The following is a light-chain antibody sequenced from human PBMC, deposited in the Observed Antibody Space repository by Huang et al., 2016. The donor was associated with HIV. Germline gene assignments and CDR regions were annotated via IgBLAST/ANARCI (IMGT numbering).Light chain of an antibody. CDR2: AAI. Sequence: DIQMTQSLSSLSAFIGDRVIISCRASQNISRYLNWYQQKPGKAPKLLIYAAISLQGGVPSTFSGSGSGTDFTLTITNLQPEDSATYYCQQSDRTPRTFGQGTKLEIK. CDR3: QQSDRTPRT. J-gene: IGKJ2*01. V-gene: IGKV1-39*01. CDR1: QNISRY.